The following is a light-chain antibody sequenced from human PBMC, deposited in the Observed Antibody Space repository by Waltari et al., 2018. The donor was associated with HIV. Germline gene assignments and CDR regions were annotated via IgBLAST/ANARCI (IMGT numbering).Light chain of an antibody. CDR1: TSNIRSNHD. CDR2: GDS. V-gene: IGLV1-40*01. CDR3: QSYDNTLSGSRV. J-gene: IGLJ3*02. Sequence: SVLMQPPSVSGAPGQRVTISCTGNTSNIRSNHDVHWSQHFQGTAPKLLIYGDSIRPSGVPDRFSGSKAGTSASLAITGLQAEDEGYYYCQSYDNTLSGSRVFGGGTKVTVL.